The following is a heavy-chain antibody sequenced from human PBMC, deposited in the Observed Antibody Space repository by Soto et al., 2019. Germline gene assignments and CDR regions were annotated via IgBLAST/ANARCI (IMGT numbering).Heavy chain of an antibody. CDR3: ARLPGGSGSYDYYYGMDV. Sequence: SGPTLVNPTQTLTLTCTFSGFSLSTRGMCVSWIRQPPGKALEWLALIDWDDDKYYSTSLKTRLTISKDTSKNQVVLTMTNMDPVDTATYYCARLPGGSGSYDYYYGMDVWGQGTTVTVSS. V-gene: IGHV2-70*01. J-gene: IGHJ6*02. D-gene: IGHD3-10*01. CDR1: GFSLSTRGMC. CDR2: IDWDDDK.